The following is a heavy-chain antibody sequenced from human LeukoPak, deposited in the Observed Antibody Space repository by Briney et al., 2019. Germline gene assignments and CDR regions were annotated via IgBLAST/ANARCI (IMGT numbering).Heavy chain of an antibody. J-gene: IGHJ4*02. V-gene: IGHV3-74*01. Sequence: PGGSLRLSCAASGFTFSNYWMRWVRQAPGKGLVWVSRINSDGSTTTYADSVKGRFTISRDNAKNTLYLQMNSLRAEDTAVYYCARSRVEMATSLLDYWGQGTLVTVSS. D-gene: IGHD5-24*01. CDR1: GFTFSNYW. CDR2: INSDGSTT. CDR3: ARSRVEMATSLLDY.